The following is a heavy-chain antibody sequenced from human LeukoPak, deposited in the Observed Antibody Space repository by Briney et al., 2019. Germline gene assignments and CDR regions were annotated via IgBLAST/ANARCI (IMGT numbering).Heavy chain of an antibody. CDR2: ISYDGSNK. Sequence: AGRSLRLSCAASGFTFSSYAMHWVRQAPGKGLEWVAVISYDGSNKYYADSVKGRFTISRDNSKNTLYLQMNSLRAEDTGVYYCAREGYYDSSGYYWGQGTLVTVSS. CDR1: GFTFSSYA. J-gene: IGHJ4*02. D-gene: IGHD3-22*01. CDR3: AREGYYDSSGYY. V-gene: IGHV3-30-3*01.